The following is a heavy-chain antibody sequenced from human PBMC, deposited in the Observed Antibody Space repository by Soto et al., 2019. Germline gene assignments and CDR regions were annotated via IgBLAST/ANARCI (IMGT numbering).Heavy chain of an antibody. D-gene: IGHD3-9*01. CDR1: GGSISSSSSY. V-gene: IGHV4-39*01. J-gene: IGHJ4*02. CDR3: ARLGLDILTGYSYYFDY. Sequence: SETLSLTCTVSGGSISSSSSYWGWIRQPPGKGLEWVGCIYYSGSTYYNPSLEGRVTTSVDTSKNQFSLKLSSVTAADTAVYYCARLGLDILTGYSYYFDYWSQGTLVTVSS. CDR2: IYYSGST.